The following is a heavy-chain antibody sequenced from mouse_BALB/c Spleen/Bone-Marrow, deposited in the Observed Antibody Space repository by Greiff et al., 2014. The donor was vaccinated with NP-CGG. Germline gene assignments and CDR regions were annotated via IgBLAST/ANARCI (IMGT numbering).Heavy chain of an antibody. CDR3: AYYRYDEGGFAF. D-gene: IGHD2-14*01. J-gene: IGHJ3*01. V-gene: IGHV14-3*02. CDR1: GFNIKDTY. Sequence: EVQRVESGAELVKPGASVKLSCTASGFNIKDTYMHWVKQGPEQGLEWIVGIDPANGNTKYDPKFQGKATITADTSSNTAYLQLSSLTSEDTAVYYCAYYRYDEGGFAFWGQGTLVTVSA. CDR2: IDPANGNT.